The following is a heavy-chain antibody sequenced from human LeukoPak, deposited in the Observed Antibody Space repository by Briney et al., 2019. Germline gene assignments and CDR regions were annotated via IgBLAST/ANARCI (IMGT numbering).Heavy chain of an antibody. CDR2: IYYSGST. D-gene: IGHD3-22*01. Sequence: SETLSLTCTVSGGSISSSSYYWGWIRQPPGKGLEWIGSIYYSGSTYYNPSLKSRVTISVDTSKNQFSLKLSSVTAADTAVYYCARDLSYYYAPIDYWGQGTLVTVSS. CDR3: ARDLSYYYAPIDY. CDR1: GGSISSSSYY. V-gene: IGHV4-39*02. J-gene: IGHJ4*02.